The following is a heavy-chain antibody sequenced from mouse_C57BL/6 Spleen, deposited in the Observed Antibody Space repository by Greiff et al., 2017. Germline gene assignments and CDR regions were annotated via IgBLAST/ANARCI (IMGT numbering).Heavy chain of an antibody. Sequence: QVQLQQPGAELVRPGSSVKLSCKASGYTFTSYWMHWVKQRPIQGLEWIGNIDPSDSETHYNQKFKDKATLTVDKSSSTAYMQLSSLTSEDSAVYYCARGYSNPWFAYWGQGTLVTVSA. CDR1: GYTFTSYW. D-gene: IGHD2-5*01. V-gene: IGHV1-52*01. CDR3: ARGYSNPWFAY. CDR2: IDPSDSET. J-gene: IGHJ3*01.